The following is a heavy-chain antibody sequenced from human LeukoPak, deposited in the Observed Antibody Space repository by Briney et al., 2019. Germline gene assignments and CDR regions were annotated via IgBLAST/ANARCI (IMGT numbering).Heavy chain of an antibody. J-gene: IGHJ4*02. V-gene: IGHV4-39*01. CDR1: GGSISSSSYY. CDR2: IYYSGST. D-gene: IGHD4-23*01. Sequence: PSETLSLTCTVSGGSISSSSYYWGWIRQPPGKGLEWIGGIYYSGSTYYNPSLKSRVTISVDTSKNQFSLKLSSVTAADTAVYYCARRIVVTRGFDYWGQGTLVTVSS. CDR3: ARRIVVTRGFDY.